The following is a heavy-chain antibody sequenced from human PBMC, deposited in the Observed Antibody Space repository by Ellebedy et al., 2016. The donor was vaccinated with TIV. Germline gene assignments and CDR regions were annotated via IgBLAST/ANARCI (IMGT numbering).Heavy chain of an antibody. D-gene: IGHD6-19*01. CDR1: GISGYA. CDR2: ISHDARAK. J-gene: IGHJ4*02. CDR3: ARGPGITVALNKLYFDY. V-gene: IGHV3-30*14. Sequence: PGGSLRLSCAASGISGYAMHWVRQAPGKGLEWVAVISHDARAKYYADSVKGRFTISRDNSKNILYLQMASLRGEDTAVYYCARGPGITVALNKLYFDYWGQGTLVIVSS.